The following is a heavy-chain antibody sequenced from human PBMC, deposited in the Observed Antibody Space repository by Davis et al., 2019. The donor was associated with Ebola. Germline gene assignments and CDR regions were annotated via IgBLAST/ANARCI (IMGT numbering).Heavy chain of an antibody. CDR3: ARTVLQGWFDP. J-gene: IGHJ5*02. V-gene: IGHV4-59*01. CDR2: IHYSGDT. D-gene: IGHD2/OR15-2a*01. CDR1: GGSISSYY. Sequence: SETLSLTCTVSGGSISSYYWSWIRQPPGKGLKWIGYIHYSGDTKSNPSLKSRVTISVDTSKNQFSLKLSSVTAADTAVYYCARTVLQGWFDPWGQGTLVTVSS.